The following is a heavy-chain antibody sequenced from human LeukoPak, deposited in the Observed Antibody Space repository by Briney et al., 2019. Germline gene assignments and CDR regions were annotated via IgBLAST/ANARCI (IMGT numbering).Heavy chain of an antibody. Sequence: SETLSLTCTVSGGSISSYYLNWIRQSPGKGLEWIGNIYYSGSTNYNPSLKSRVFISVDTSKNQSSLKLSSVTAADTAVYYCARAGSLRYFGAGWFDPWGQGTLVTVSS. CDR1: GGSISSYY. CDR2: IYYSGST. CDR3: ARAGSLRYFGAGWFDP. V-gene: IGHV4-59*01. J-gene: IGHJ5*02. D-gene: IGHD3-9*01.